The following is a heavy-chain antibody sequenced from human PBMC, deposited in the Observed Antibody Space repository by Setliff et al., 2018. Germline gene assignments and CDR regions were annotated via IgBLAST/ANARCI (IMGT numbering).Heavy chain of an antibody. J-gene: IGHJ4*02. CDR1: GFTFSSYS. Sequence: GGSLRLSCAASGFTFSSYSMNWVRQAPGKGLEWVSYISSSSSTIYYADSVQGRFTISRDNSKNTLYLQMNSLRPEDTAVYYCARTCSGSGCYAGLESWGQGTPVTVSS. V-gene: IGHV3-48*01. CDR2: ISSSSSTI. D-gene: IGHD2-15*01. CDR3: ARTCSGSGCYAGLES.